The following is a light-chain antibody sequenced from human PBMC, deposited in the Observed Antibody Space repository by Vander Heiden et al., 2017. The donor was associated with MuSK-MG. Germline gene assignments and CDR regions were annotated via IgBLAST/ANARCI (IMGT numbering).Light chain of an antibody. J-gene: IGKJ1*01. CDR1: QRISNF. V-gene: IGKV1-39*01. CDR2: SAS. CDR3: QQSDSGPET. Sequence: DIQLTQSPSSLFASVGDRVSITCRSSQRISNFLNWYQQKPGRAPKLVIYSASTLHSGVPSRFHGGGSGTDFTLTISNLQPEDFAIYYCQQSDSGPETFGQGTKVEIK.